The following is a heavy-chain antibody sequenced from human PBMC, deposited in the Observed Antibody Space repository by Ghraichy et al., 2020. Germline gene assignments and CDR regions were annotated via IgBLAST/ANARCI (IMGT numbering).Heavy chain of an antibody. J-gene: IGHJ4*02. CDR2: INHSGST. CDR1: GGSFSGYY. D-gene: IGHD3-3*01. CDR3: ARGRTEDFWSGCYTLSQFDY. V-gene: IGHV4-34*01. Sequence: ESLNISCAVYGGSFSGYYWSWIRQPPGKGLEWIGEINHSGSTNYNPSLKSRVTISVDTSKNQFSLKLSSVTAADTAVYYCARGRTEDFWSGCYTLSQFDYWGQGTLVTVSS.